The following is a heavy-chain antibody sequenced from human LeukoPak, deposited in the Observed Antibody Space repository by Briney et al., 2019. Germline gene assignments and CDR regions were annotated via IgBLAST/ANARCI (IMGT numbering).Heavy chain of an antibody. V-gene: IGHV4-39*07. CDR3: ARVTSRLGWFDP. Sequence: PSETLSLTCTVSGGSISSSSYYWGWIRQPPGKGLEWIGSIYHSGSTYYKPSLKSRVTISVDTSKNQFSLKLRSVTAADTAVYYCARVTSRLGWFDPWGQGTLVTVSS. CDR2: IYHSGST. D-gene: IGHD1-14*01. J-gene: IGHJ5*02. CDR1: GGSISSSSYY.